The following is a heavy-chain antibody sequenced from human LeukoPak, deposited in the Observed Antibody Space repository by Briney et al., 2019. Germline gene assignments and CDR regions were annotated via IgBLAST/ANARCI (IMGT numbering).Heavy chain of an antibody. CDR2: FDPEDGET. D-gene: IGHD3-10*01. J-gene: IGHJ4*02. CDR1: GYTLTELS. Sequence: ASVKVSCKVSGYTLTELSMHWVRQAPGKGLEWMGGFDPEDGETIYAQKFQGRVTMTEDTSTDTAYMELSSLRSEDTAVYYCATDLISPYYYGSGSYYSPVNWGQGTLVTVSS. V-gene: IGHV1-24*01. CDR3: ATDLISPYYYGSGSYYSPVN.